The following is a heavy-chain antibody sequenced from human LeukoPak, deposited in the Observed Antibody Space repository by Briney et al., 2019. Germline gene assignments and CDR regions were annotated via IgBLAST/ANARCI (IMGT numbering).Heavy chain of an antibody. Sequence: SETLSLTCAVYGVSFRGYYWRWVRQPPGKGLEGVGEINNRGSNNYNPSLKSRVTISVDTSKNQFSLKLSSVTAADTAVYYCARGGDLAIRISGSGSYYGTAFDHWGQGTLVTVSS. CDR1: GVSFRGYY. CDR2: INNRGSN. D-gene: IGHD3-10*01. V-gene: IGHV4-34*01. J-gene: IGHJ5*02. CDR3: ARGGDLAIRISGSGSYYGTAFDH.